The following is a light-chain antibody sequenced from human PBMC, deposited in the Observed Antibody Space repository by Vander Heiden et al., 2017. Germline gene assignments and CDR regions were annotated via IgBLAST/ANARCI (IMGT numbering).Light chain of an antibody. CDR2: WAS. J-gene: IGKJ2*02. Sequence: DIVMTQSPDSLAVSLGDTPTLPCNSSQSVLNSSNNKNYLAWYQQKPGQPPKLLISWASTRESGVPDRFSGSGSGTDFTLTISSLQAEDVAVYYCQQYYSIPRTFGQGTNLEIK. CDR3: QQYYSIPRT. V-gene: IGKV4-1*01. CDR1: QSVLNSSNNKNY.